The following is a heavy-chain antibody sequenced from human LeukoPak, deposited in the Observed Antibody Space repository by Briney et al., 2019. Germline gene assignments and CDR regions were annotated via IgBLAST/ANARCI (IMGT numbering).Heavy chain of an antibody. J-gene: IGHJ5*02. D-gene: IGHD3-10*01. CDR3: ARVAYGANWFDP. CDR2: IYHDGST. Sequence: SETLSLTCAVSGDSISSGGYLWRWIRQPPGKGLEWIGYIYHDGSTNYIPSLKSRVTMSVDRSKNQFSLTLSFVTAADTAVYYCARVAYGANWFDPWGQGTLVTVSS. V-gene: IGHV4-30-2*01. CDR1: GDSISSGGYL.